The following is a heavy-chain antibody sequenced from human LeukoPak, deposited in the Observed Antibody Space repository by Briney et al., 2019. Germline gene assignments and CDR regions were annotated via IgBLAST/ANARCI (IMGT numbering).Heavy chain of an antibody. D-gene: IGHD6-19*01. CDR3: ARAGGWARGDYKADAFGI. V-gene: IGHV1-18*01. J-gene: IGHJ3*02. Sequence: ASVKVSCKASGYTFTNIGISWVRQAPGQGLEWMGWISVYKGDTNYAQILQGRVTMTTDTSTSTAYMELRSLRSDDTAVYYCARAGGWARGDYKADAFGIWGQGTMVTVSS. CDR1: GYTFTNIG. CDR2: ISVYKGDT.